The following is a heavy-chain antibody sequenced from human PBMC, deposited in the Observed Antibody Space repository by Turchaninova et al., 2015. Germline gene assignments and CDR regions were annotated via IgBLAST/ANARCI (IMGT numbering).Heavy chain of an antibody. Sequence: GGGLVQPGRSLRLSCTTAGVNLGGVAMSGVRQAPGKGLEWVDQIKAKAFGGAAYYAPSVQGRFTISRDDSTSTAYLQMNDLKTEDTAVYYCNGGSTTPYWGQGTLVTVSS. D-gene: IGHD5/OR15-5a*01. V-gene: IGHV3-49*04. CDR1: GVNLGGVA. J-gene: IGHJ4*02. CDR3: NGGSTTPY. CDR2: IKAKAFGGAA.